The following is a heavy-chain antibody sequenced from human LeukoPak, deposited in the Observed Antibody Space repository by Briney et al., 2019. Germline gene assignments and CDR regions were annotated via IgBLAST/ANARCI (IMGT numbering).Heavy chain of an antibody. CDR2: IGTAGDT. Sequence: GGSLRPSCAASGFTFSSYDMHWVRQATGKGLEWVSAIGTAGDTYYPGSVKGRFTISRENAKNSLYLQMNSLRAEDTAVYYCARGSYYDSSGVFDYWGQGTLVTVSS. CDR3: ARGSYYDSSGVFDY. D-gene: IGHD3-22*01. V-gene: IGHV3-13*01. J-gene: IGHJ4*02. CDR1: GFTFSSYD.